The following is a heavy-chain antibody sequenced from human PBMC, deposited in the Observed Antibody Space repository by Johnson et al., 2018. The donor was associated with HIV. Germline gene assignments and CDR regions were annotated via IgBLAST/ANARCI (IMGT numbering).Heavy chain of an antibody. CDR2: INWNGGST. V-gene: IGHV3-20*04. CDR3: ARESGFEWELLGGMHWAFDI. D-gene: IGHD1-26*01. J-gene: IGHJ3*02. Sequence: EVQLVESGGNVIRPGGSLRLSCAASGFTFDDYGMSWVRQAPGKGLEWVSGINWNGGSTGYADSVKGRFPISRDNAKNSLYLQMNSLRAEDSAVYYCARESGFEWELLGGMHWAFDIWGQGTMVTVSS. CDR1: GFTFDDYG.